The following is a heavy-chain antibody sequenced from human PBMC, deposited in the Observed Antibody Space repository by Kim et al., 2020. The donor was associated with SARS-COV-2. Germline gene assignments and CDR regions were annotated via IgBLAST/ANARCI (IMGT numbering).Heavy chain of an antibody. CDR3: ARDNVGGEWLRYGMDV. CDR2: IYYSGST. Sequence: SETLSLTCTVSGGSISSGGYYWSWIRQHPGKGLEWIGYIYYSGSTYYNPSLKSRVTISVDTSKNQFSLKLSSVTAADTAVYYCARDNVGGEWLRYGMDVWGQGTTVTVSS. CDR1: GGSISSGGYY. J-gene: IGHJ6*02. D-gene: IGHD5-12*01. V-gene: IGHV4-31*03.